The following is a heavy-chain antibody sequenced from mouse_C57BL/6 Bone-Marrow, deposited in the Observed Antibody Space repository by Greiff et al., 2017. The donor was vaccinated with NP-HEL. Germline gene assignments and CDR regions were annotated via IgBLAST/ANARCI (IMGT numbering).Heavy chain of an antibody. CDR3: ARLGRGAMDY. D-gene: IGHD4-1*01. Sequence: EVKVVESGGGLVKPGGSLKLSCAASGFTFSSYAMSWVRQTPEKRLEWVATISDGGSYTYYPDNVKGRFTISRDNAKNNLYLQMSHLKSEDTAMYYCARLGRGAMDYWGQGTSVTVSS. J-gene: IGHJ4*01. CDR2: ISDGGSYT. CDR1: GFTFSSYA. V-gene: IGHV5-4*03.